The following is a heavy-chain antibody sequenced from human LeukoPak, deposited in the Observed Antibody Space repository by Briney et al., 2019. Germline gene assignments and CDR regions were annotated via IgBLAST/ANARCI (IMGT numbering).Heavy chain of an antibody. CDR3: ARGMYSSGCYYFDY. CDR1: ELTFSSYS. V-gene: IGHV3-48*02. CDR2: ISSSSSTI. D-gene: IGHD6-19*01. Sequence: GGSLRLSCAASELTFSSYSMNWVRQAPGKGLEWVSYISSSSSTIYYADSVKGRFTISRDNGKNSLYLQMNSLRDEDTAVHYCARGMYSSGCYYFDYWGQGTLVTVSS. J-gene: IGHJ4*02.